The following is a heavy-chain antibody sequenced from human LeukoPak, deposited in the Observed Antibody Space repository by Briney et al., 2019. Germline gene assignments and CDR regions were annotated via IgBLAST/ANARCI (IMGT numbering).Heavy chain of an antibody. CDR3: AKDSSSSWYERWFDP. D-gene: IGHD6-13*01. CDR1: GFTFSRYA. CDR2: ISGSGGST. V-gene: IGHV3-23*01. Sequence: GGSLRLSCAASGFTFSRYAMRWVRQAPGKGLEWVSAISGSGGSTYYADSVKGRLTISRDNSKNTLYLQMNSLRAEDTAVYYCAKDSSSSWYERWFDPWGQGTLVTVSS. J-gene: IGHJ5*02.